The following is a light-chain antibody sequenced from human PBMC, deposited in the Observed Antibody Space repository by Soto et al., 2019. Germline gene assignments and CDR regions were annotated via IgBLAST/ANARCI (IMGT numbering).Light chain of an antibody. CDR3: QQYNSHSPWT. CDR2: MAS. Sequence: DIQMTQSPSTLSASVGDRVTITCRASQSVSTWLAWYQQKPGKAPQVLISMASTLESGVPSRFSGSGCGTEFSLTISSLLPDDFATYYCQQYNSHSPWTFGQGTKVEIK. J-gene: IGKJ1*01. CDR1: QSVSTW. V-gene: IGKV1-5*03.